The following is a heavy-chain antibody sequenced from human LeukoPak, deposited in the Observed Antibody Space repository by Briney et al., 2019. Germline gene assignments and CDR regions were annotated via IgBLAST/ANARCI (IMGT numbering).Heavy chain of an antibody. CDR2: INWNGGST. V-gene: IGHV3-20*04. Sequence: GGSLRLSCAASGFTFDDYGMSWVRQAPGKGLEWVSGINWNGGSTGYVDSVKGRFTISRDNAKNSLYLQMNSLRAEDTALYYCARALSDYVDYYYYYYMDVWGRGTTVTVSS. CDR3: ARALSDYVDYYYYYYMDV. J-gene: IGHJ6*03. CDR1: GFTFDDYG. D-gene: IGHD4-17*01.